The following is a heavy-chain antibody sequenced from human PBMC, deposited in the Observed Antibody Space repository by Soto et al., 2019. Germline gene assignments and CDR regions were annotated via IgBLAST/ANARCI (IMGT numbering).Heavy chain of an antibody. V-gene: IGHV4-59*08. Sequence: PSETLSLTCTVSGGSICSYYWSWIRQPPGKGLEWIGYIYYSGSTNYNPSLKSRVTISVDTSKNQFSLKLSSVTAADTAVYYCAGQAIVPAAVDYWGQGTLVTVSS. CDR3: AGQAIVPAAVDY. CDR1: GGSICSYY. CDR2: IYYSGST. J-gene: IGHJ4*02. D-gene: IGHD2-2*01.